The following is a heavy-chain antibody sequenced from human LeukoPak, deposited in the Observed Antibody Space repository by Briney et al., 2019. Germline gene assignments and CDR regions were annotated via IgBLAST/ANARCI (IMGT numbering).Heavy chain of an antibody. V-gene: IGHV1-69*05. J-gene: IGHJ5*02. D-gene: IGHD6-6*01. CDR1: GGTFSSYA. Sequence: EASVKVSCKASGGTFSSYAISWVRQAPGQGLEWMGGIIPIFGTANYAQKFQGRVTITTDESTSTAYMELSSLRSEDTAVYYCARDCGSSLNWFDPWGQGTLVTVSS. CDR2: IIPIFGTA. CDR3: ARDCGSSLNWFDP.